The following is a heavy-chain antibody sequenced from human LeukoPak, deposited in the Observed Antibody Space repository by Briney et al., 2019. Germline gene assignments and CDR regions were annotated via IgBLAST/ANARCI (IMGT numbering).Heavy chain of an antibody. CDR2: IIPTTGLA. CDR3: ARAPPRLDGYILYY. CDR1: GGTFTNLA. Sequence: SLKVSCKASGGTFTNLAISWVRQAPGQGLEWMGRIIPTTGLANYAQKFQGRVTITADKSTSTSYMELSSLRSEDTAVYYCARAPPRLDGYILYYWGQGTLVTVSS. V-gene: IGHV1-69*04. J-gene: IGHJ4*02. D-gene: IGHD5-24*01.